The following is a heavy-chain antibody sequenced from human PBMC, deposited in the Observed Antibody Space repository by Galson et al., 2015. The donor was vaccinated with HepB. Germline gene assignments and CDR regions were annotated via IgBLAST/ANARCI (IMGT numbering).Heavy chain of an antibody. CDR1: GFTFHHYG. Sequence: SLRLSCAASGFTFHHYGMNWVRQAPGKGLEWVSSITGSSSFLQYADSVKGRFTISRDNANNSLFLQMNSLRAEDSAVYYYARDLKAGGYNHGTNWFDPWGQGTLVTVSS. D-gene: IGHD5-18*01. V-gene: IGHV3-21*01. CDR2: ITGSSSFL. J-gene: IGHJ5*02. CDR3: ARDLKAGGYNHGTNWFDP.